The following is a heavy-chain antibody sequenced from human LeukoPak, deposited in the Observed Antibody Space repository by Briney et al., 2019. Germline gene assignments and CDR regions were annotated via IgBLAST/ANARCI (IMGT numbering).Heavy chain of an antibody. V-gene: IGHV1-46*01. Sequence: ASVKVSCKASGYTFTIYYMHWVRQAPGQGLEWMGTINPRGGSTSYALKFQGRVTMTRDMSTSTVYMELSSLRSEDTAVYYCARDAGGPYINSSEWFDPWGQGTLVTVSS. CDR3: ARDAGGPYINSSEWFDP. D-gene: IGHD6-6*01. CDR2: INPRGGST. CDR1: GYTFTIYY. J-gene: IGHJ5*02.